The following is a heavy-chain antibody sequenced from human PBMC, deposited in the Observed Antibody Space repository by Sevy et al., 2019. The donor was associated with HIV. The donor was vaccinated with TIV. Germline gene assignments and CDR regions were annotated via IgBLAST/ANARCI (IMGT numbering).Heavy chain of an antibody. CDR3: ARDLVAAGGYFDY. J-gene: IGHJ4*02. CDR1: GFTFSSYW. CDR2: IKQDGSEK. Sequence: GGSLRLSCTASGFTFSSYWMSWVRQAPGKGLEWVANIKQDGSEKYYVDSVKGRFSISRDNTKNSLYLQMNSLRAEDTAVYYCARDLVAAGGYFDYWVQGTLVTVSS. V-gene: IGHV3-7*01. D-gene: IGHD6-13*01.